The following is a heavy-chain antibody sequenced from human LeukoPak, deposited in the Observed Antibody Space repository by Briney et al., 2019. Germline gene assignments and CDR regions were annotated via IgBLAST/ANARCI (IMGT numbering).Heavy chain of an antibody. CDR1: GGSISSYY. CDR2: IYYTGST. Sequence: SETLSLTCTVSGGSISSYYWSWIRQPPGKGLEWIGYIYYTGSTNYNPSLKSRVTMSVDTSKNQFSLKLSSVTAADTAVYYCARGGGCSGGSCYANDYWGQGTLVTVSS. D-gene: IGHD2-15*01. V-gene: IGHV4-59*12. CDR3: ARGGGCSGGSCYANDY. J-gene: IGHJ4*02.